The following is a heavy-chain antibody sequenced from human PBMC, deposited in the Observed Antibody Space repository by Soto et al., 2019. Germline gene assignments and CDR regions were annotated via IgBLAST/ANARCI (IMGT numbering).Heavy chain of an antibody. D-gene: IGHD1-1*01. CDR3: ARGRYGDY. Sequence: QVHLVQSGAEVKKPGASVKVSCKGSGYTFTSYGITWVRQAPGQGLEWMGWISAHNGNTDYAQRLQGRVTVTRDTSTSTAYMERRSLRSDATYVYYCARGRYGDYWGQGALVTDSS. V-gene: IGHV1-18*01. CDR1: GYTFTSYG. CDR2: ISAHNGNT. J-gene: IGHJ4*02.